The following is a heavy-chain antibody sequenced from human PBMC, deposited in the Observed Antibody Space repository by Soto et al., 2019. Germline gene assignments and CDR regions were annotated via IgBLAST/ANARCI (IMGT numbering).Heavy chain of an antibody. D-gene: IGHD3-3*01. CDR1: GDSVSSNSAA. J-gene: IGHJ3*02. Sequence: PSQTLSLTCAISGDSVSSNSAAWNWIRQSPSRGLEWLGRTYYRSKWYNDYAVSVKSRITINPDTSKNQFSLQLNSVTPEDTAVYYCARVNLGSAPEYYDFWGSHDAFDIWGQGTMVTVSS. CDR3: ARVNLGSAPEYYDFWGSHDAFDI. V-gene: IGHV6-1*01. CDR2: TYYRSKWYN.